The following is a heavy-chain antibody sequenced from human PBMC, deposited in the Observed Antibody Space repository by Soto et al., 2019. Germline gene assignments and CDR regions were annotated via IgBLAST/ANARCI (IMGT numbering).Heavy chain of an antibody. CDR3: ARNTDHRLVRGWLDP. D-gene: IGHD3-10*01. CDR2: ISHDGSHE. CDR1: GLTFSSSA. J-gene: IGHJ5*02. V-gene: IGHV3-30-3*01. Sequence: QGQLHESGGGVVHPGTSLRLSCAASGLTFSSSAMHWVRQAPGKGLEWVAMISHDGSHEYYGDSVKGRFSVSRDNSHNILHLQMNCPRIEGTAVYFCARNTDHRLVRGWLDPWGQGTLVTVSS.